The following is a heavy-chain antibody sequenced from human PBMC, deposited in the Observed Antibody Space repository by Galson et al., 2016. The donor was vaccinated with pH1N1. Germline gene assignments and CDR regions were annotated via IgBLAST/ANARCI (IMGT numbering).Heavy chain of an antibody. CDR3: ARLSGSRWLDP. V-gene: IGHV1-18*01. Sequence: SVKVSCKASGYMFTSYGITWVRQAPGQGLEWMGLISGYNGNTNYAQKFRGRLTMTTDTSTTTAYMELRSLRSEDTAFYYCARLSGSRWLDPWGQGTLVTVSS. CDR1: GYMFTSYG. CDR2: ISGYNGNT. D-gene: IGHD3-10*01. J-gene: IGHJ5*02.